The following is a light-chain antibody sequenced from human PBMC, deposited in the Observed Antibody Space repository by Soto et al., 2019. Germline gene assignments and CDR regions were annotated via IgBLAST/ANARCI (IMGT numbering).Light chain of an antibody. J-gene: IGLJ1*01. CDR3: LSFTRSFNYI. V-gene: IGLV2-14*01. CDR2: EVT. Sequence: QSVLTQPASVSGSPGQSITISCTGTSSDVGGYNYVSWYQHHPGKAPKLMIYEVTNRPSGVSIRFSGSKSGTTASLTISGLQAEEEADYYCLSFTRSFNYIFGTGTKV. CDR1: SSDVGGYNY.